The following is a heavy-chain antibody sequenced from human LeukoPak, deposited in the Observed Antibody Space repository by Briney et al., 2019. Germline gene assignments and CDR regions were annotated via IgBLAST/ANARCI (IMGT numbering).Heavy chain of an antibody. J-gene: IGHJ3*02. D-gene: IGHD3-22*01. CDR3: ARVAYDSSGFDAFDI. CDR1: GFTFSSHT. Sequence: GGSLRLSCEASGFTFSSHTMNWVRQAPGKGLEWISYISRSSSTIYYADSVKGRLTISRDNAKNSLHLQMNSLRDDDTAVYYCARVAYDSSGFDAFDIWGQGTMVTVSS. V-gene: IGHV3-48*02. CDR2: ISRSSSTI.